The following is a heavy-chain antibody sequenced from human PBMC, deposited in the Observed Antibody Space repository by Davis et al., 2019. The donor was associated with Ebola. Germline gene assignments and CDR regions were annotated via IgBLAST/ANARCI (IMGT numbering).Heavy chain of an antibody. J-gene: IGHJ4*02. V-gene: IGHV4-4*07. D-gene: IGHD4-17*01. Sequence: SETLSLTCSVSGDYISNNYWSWMRQPAGKGLEWIGRIHTSGRTSYNPSLKSRLTISIDTSKNQFSLKLSSVTAADTAVYYCALKILDHYGDYVDYYWGQGTLVTVSS. CDR2: IHTSGRT. CDR3: ALKILDHYGDYVDYY. CDR1: GDYISNNY.